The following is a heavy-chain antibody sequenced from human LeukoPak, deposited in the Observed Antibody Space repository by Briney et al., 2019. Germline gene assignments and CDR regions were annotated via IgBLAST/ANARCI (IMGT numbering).Heavy chain of an antibody. Sequence: GASVKVSCKASGYTFTGYYMHWVRQAPGQGLEWMGWINPNSGGTNYAQKFQGRVTMTRETSISTAYMALSRLRSDDTAVYYCARGYCSSTSCYPVYYWGQGTLVTVSS. D-gene: IGHD2-2*01. J-gene: IGHJ4*02. CDR3: ARGYCSSTSCYPVYY. CDR1: GYTFTGYY. V-gene: IGHV1-2*02. CDR2: INPNSGGT.